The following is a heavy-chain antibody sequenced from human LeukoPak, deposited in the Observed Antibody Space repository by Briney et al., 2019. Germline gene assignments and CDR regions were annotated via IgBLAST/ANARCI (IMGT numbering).Heavy chain of an antibody. CDR2: IDNDGTHT. D-gene: IGHD3-9*01. Sequence: GGSLRLSCAASGFTLSRYWMHGVRQAPGTGVVWVAYIDNDGTHTTYADSVRGRFTVSRDNAKNMLFLQMDGLRAEDTAVYYCTRGGFDHNMDVWGKGTTVTVSS. CDR3: TRGGFDHNMDV. CDR1: GFTLSRYW. V-gene: IGHV3-74*01. J-gene: IGHJ6*03.